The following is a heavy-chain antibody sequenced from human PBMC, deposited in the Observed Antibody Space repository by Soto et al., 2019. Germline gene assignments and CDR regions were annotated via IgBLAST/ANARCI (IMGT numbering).Heavy chain of an antibody. Sequence: SETLSLTCTVSGGSISSGGYYWSWIRQHPGKGLEWIGYIYYSVSTYYNPSLKSRVTISVDTSKNQFSLKLSSVTAADTAVYCCARDYRQGGIAVALNAFDIWGQGTMVTVSS. V-gene: IGHV4-31*03. CDR1: GGSISSGGYY. CDR2: IYYSVST. CDR3: ARDYRQGGIAVALNAFDI. J-gene: IGHJ3*02. D-gene: IGHD6-19*01.